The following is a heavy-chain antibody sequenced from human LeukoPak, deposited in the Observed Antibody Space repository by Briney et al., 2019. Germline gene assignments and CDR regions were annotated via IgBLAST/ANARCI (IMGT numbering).Heavy chain of an antibody. CDR1: GSTFSSYS. CDR3: ARAGVDTGIIYFDY. J-gene: IGHJ4*02. V-gene: IGHV3-21*01. CDR2: ISTSSSHI. D-gene: IGHD5-18*01. Sequence: GGSLRLSCAASGSTFSSYSMNWVRQAPGKGLKWVSSISTSSSHIYYADSVKGRFTISRDNAKNSLYLQMHSLRAEDTALYYCARAGVDTGIIYFDYWGQGTLVTVSS.